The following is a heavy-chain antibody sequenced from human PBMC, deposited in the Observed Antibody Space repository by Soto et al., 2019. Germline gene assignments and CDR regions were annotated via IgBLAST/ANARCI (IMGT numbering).Heavy chain of an antibody. J-gene: IGHJ4*02. D-gene: IGHD6-25*01. V-gene: IGHV3-43*01. CDR1: GFNFNDFI. Sequence: EVQLVESGGVVVQPGGSLRLSCAASGFNFNDFIMHWVRQSATAGLEWVSLITSNGDSTHYADFVKGRFFISRDNTMNSLYLQMNNLRTEDAALYYCARDLGGSSDSWGQGTLVTVSS. CDR3: ARDLGGSSDS. CDR2: ITSNGDST.